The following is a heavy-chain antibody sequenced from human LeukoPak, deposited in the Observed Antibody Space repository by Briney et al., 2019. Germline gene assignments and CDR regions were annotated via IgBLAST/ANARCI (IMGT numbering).Heavy chain of an antibody. J-gene: IGHJ5*02. V-gene: IGHV1-69*13. Sequence: SVKVSCKASGGTFSSYAISWVRQAPGQGLEWMGGIIPIFGTANYAQKFQGRVTITADESTSTAYMELSSLRSEDTAVYYCTTGRPSRYADWLATHNWFDPWGQGTLVTVSS. CDR1: GGTFSSYA. CDR3: TTGRPSRYADWLATHNWFDP. D-gene: IGHD3-9*01. CDR2: IIPIFGTA.